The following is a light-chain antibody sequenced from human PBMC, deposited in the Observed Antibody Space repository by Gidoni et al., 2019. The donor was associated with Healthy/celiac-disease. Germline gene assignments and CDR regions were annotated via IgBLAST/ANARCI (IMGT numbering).Light chain of an antibody. J-gene: IGKJ1*01. Sequence: DIVMTQSPASLAVSLGERATINCQSSQSVLYSSHNKNYLAWYQQKPGQPPKLLIYWASTRESGVPDLFSGSGSGTDFTLTISSLQAEDVAVYYCQQYYSTRAFGQGTKVEIK. CDR1: QSVLYSSHNKNY. CDR3: QQYYSTRA. CDR2: WAS. V-gene: IGKV4-1*01.